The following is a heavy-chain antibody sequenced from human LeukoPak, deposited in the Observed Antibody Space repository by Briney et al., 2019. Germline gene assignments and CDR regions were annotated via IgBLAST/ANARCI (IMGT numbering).Heavy chain of an antibody. Sequence: PSETLSLTCTVSGGSISSGSYYWSWIRQPAGKGLEWIGRIYTSGSTNYNPSLKSRVTISVDTSKNQFSLKLSSVTAADTAVYYCARDNCSSTSCYTSVAFDIWGQGTMVTVSS. V-gene: IGHV4-61*02. D-gene: IGHD2-2*02. CDR3: ARDNCSSTSCYTSVAFDI. CDR1: GGSISSGSYY. CDR2: IYTSGST. J-gene: IGHJ3*02.